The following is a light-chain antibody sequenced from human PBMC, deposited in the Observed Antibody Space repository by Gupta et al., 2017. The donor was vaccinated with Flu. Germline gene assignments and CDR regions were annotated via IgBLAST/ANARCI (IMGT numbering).Light chain of an antibody. J-gene: IGLJ3*02. V-gene: IGLV2-14*01. CDR3: SSYTTSGLSV. Sequence: QSALTQPASVSGSPGQSITISCTGTSSDIGNYNYVSWYQQHPGKVPKLMDYEVTSRLSGVSNRFSGSKAGNTASLTISGLQAEDEADYYCSSYTTSGLSVFGGGTKVTVL. CDR1: SSDIGNYNY. CDR2: EVT.